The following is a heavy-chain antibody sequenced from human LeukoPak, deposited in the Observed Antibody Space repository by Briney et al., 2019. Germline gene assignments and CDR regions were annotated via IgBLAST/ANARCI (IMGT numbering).Heavy chain of an antibody. V-gene: IGHV1-46*01. D-gene: IGHD2-2*01. CDR1: GYTLTSHY. CDR3: ARDVSSTSSWWFDP. CDR2: INPTGGST. J-gene: IGHJ5*02. Sequence: ASVKVSCKASGYTLTSHYMHWVRQAPEKGLEWMGIINPTGGSTSYAQKFQGRVTMTRDTSTSTDYMELSSLRYEDTAVYYCARDVSSTSSWWFDPWGQGTLVIVSS.